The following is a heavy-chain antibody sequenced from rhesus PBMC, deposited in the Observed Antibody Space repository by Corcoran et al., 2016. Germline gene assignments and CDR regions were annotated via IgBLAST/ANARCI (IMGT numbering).Heavy chain of an antibody. D-gene: IGHD1-1*01. V-gene: IGHV4-76*01. J-gene: IGHJ4*01. CDR2: IYGSSVST. Sequence: QVQLQESGPGLVKPSETLSLTCAVSGGSISGGYDWSWIRQPPGKGVEWIGYIYGSSVSTKYNPSLKNRVTSSKDTSKNQFSLKLSSVTAADTAVYYCARERAGSSYFDYWGQGVLVTVSS. CDR1: GGSISGGYD. CDR3: ARERAGSSYFDY.